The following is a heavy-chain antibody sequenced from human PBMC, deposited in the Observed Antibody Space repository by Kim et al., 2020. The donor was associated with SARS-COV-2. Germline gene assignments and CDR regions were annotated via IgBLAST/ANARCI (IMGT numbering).Heavy chain of an antibody. D-gene: IGHD2-15*01. V-gene: IGHV3-48*03. Sequence: GGSLRLSCAVSGFSFSSYEMNWVRQAPGKGLEWVSYISGGSTTIYYADSVRGRFTISRDNAKNSLYLQMNSLRAEDTALYYCARGDYSEPYYYYYYMDV. CDR3: ARGDYSEPYYYYYYMDV. CDR1: GFSFSSYE. J-gene: IGHJ6*03. CDR2: ISGGSTTI.